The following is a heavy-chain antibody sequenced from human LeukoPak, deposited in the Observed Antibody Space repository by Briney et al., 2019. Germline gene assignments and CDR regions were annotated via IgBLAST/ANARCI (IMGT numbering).Heavy chain of an antibody. CDR3: TKSAVSANYREIES. CDR1: GFTFGDYA. J-gene: IGHJ4*02. Sequence: PGRSLRLSCAASGFTFGDYAMHWIGQTPGKGLEWVSSISWHSGAIGYADSVKGRFIITRDNAKHSLFLQMNSLRVDDTALYFCTKSAVSANYREIESWGQGTLVAASS. D-gene: IGHD4/OR15-4a*01. V-gene: IGHV3-9*01. CDR2: ISWHSGAI.